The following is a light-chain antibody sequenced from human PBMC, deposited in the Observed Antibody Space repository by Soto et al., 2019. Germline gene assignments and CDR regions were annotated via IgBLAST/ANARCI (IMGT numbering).Light chain of an antibody. CDR3: VSYAGSAYV. Sequence: QSALTQPPSASGSPGQSVTISCTGTSSDVGGYNYVSWYQQYPGKVPKLIIYEVSERPSGVADRFSGSKSGNTASLTVSGLQPEDEADYSCVSYAGSAYVFGTGTKLTVL. CDR2: EVS. J-gene: IGLJ1*01. CDR1: SSDVGGYNY. V-gene: IGLV2-8*01.